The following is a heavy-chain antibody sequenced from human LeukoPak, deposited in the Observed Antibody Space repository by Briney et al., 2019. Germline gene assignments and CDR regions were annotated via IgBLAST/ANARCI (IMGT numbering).Heavy chain of an antibody. J-gene: IGHJ6*03. CDR2: ISGSGGST. D-gene: IGHD2-2*01. CDR1: GFTFSSYA. V-gene: IGHV3-23*01. CDR3: ANGGWGIVVVPAAHYMDV. Sequence: GGSLRLSCAASGFTFSSYAMSWVRQAPGKGLEWVSAISGSGGSTYYADSVKGRFTISRDNSKNTLYLQMNSLRAKDTAVYYCANGGWGIVVVPAAHYMDVWGKGTTVTVSS.